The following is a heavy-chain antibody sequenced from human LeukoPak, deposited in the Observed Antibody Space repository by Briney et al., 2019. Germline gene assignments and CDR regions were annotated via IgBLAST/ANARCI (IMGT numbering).Heavy chain of an antibody. CDR2: IYYSGST. J-gene: IGHJ4*02. CDR3: ASFSSGFGY. CDR1: GGSISSYD. D-gene: IGHD6-19*01. V-gene: IGHV4-59*08. Sequence: SEILSLTCTVSGGSISSYDWSWIRLPPGKGLEWIGYIYYSGSTNYNPSLKSRVTISVDTSKNQFSLKLSSVTAADTAVYYCASFSSGFGYWGQGTLVTVS.